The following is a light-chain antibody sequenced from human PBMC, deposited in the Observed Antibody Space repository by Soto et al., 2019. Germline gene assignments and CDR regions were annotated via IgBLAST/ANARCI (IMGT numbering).Light chain of an antibody. J-gene: IGLJ3*02. V-gene: IGLV7-43*01. Sequence: QAVVTQEPSLTVSPGGTVTLTCASSTGAVTSGYYANWFQQKPGQAPRALISSTSNKHSWTPARFSGSLPGGKAALTLSGVQPEDEAEYYCLLFYRDAWVFGGGTKLTVL. CDR3: LLFYRDAWV. CDR2: STS. CDR1: TGAVTSGYY.